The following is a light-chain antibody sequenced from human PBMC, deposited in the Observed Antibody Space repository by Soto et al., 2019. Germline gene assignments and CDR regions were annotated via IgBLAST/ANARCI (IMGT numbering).Light chain of an antibody. CDR3: SSYTSSSTVV. V-gene: IGLV2-14*03. CDR1: SSDVGGYNH. J-gene: IGLJ2*01. Sequence: QSALTQPASVSGSPGQSITISCTGTSSDVGGYNHVSWYQPHPGKVPKLMIYDVSNRPSGVSARFSGSKSGNTASLTISGLQAEDEADYYCSSYTSSSTVVFGGGTKLTVL. CDR2: DVS.